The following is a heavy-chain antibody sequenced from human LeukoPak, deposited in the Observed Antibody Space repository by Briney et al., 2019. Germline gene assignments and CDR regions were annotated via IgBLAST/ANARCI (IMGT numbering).Heavy chain of an antibody. V-gene: IGHV1-69*13. Sequence: SVKVSCKASGGTFSSYAISWVRQAPGQGLEWMGGIIPIFGTANYAQKFQGRVTITADESTSTAYMELSSLRSEDTAMYYCARGGSRSYTSSTLDYWGQGTLVTVSS. D-gene: IGHD6-6*01. CDR3: ARGGSRSYTSSTLDY. J-gene: IGHJ4*02. CDR2: IIPIFGTA. CDR1: GGTFSSYA.